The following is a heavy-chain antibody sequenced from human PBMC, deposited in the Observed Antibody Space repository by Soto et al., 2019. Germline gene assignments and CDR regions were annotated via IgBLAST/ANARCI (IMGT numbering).Heavy chain of an antibody. V-gene: IGHV3-66*01. CDR3: ARGIVPAAPTGY. J-gene: IGHJ4*02. Sequence: GGSLRLSCAASGFTVSSNYMSWVRQAPGKGLEWVSVIYSGGSTYYADSVKGRFTISRDNSKNTLYLQMNSLRAEDTAVYYCARGIVPAAPTGYWGQGTLVTVSS. CDR1: GFTVSSNY. D-gene: IGHD2-2*01. CDR2: IYSGGST.